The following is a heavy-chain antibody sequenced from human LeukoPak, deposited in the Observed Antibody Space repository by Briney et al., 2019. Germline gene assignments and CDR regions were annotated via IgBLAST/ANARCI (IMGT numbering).Heavy chain of an antibody. CDR1: GGTFSRNA. Sequence: ASVKVSCKASGGTFSRNAISWVRQAPGQGLEWMGGINPNSGGTNYAQKFQGWVTMTRDTSISTAYMELSRLRSDDTAVYYCARASGYSYGSDVDFDYWGQGTLVTVSS. V-gene: IGHV1-2*04. D-gene: IGHD5-18*01. CDR2: INPNSGGT. J-gene: IGHJ4*02. CDR3: ARASGYSYGSDVDFDY.